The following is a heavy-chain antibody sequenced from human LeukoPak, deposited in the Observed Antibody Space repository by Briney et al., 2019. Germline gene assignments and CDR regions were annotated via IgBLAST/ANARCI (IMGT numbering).Heavy chain of an antibody. D-gene: IGHD6-13*01. CDR2: INPNSGGT. CDR3: ARDWRFYRIAAAGNGAFDI. J-gene: IGHJ3*02. Sequence: ASVKVSCKASGYTFTGYYMHWVRQAPGQGLEWMGGINPNSGGTNYAQKFQGRVTMTRDTSISTAYMELSRLRSDDTAVYYCARDWRFYRIAAAGNGAFDIWGQGTMVTVSS. CDR1: GYTFTGYY. V-gene: IGHV1-2*02.